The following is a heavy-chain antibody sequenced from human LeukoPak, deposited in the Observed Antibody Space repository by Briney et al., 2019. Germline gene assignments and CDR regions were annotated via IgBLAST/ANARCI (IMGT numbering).Heavy chain of an antibody. D-gene: IGHD6-19*01. J-gene: IGHJ4*02. Sequence: GALRLSCAASGFTFSSYAMSWVRQAPGKGLEWVSAISGSGGSTYYADSVKGRFTISRDNSKNTLYLQMNSLRAEDTAVYYCAKVRYSSGWFLTDYWGQGTLVTVSS. V-gene: IGHV3-23*01. CDR2: ISGSGGST. CDR1: GFTFSSYA. CDR3: AKVRYSSGWFLTDY.